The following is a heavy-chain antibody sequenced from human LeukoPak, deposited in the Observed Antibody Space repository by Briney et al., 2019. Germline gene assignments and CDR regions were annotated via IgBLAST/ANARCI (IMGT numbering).Heavy chain of an antibody. D-gene: IGHD1-26*01. CDR2: INHGGST. Sequence: GSLRLSCAASGFTFSSYSMNWVRQSPGKGLEWIGEINHGGSTTYNPSLQSRVTMSVDTSKNQFSLKLTSVTAADEAVYFCARDHPGFLFSGNAYYFDFWGQGTLVTVSS. CDR1: GFTFSSYS. CDR3: ARDHPGFLFSGNAYYFDF. J-gene: IGHJ4*02. V-gene: IGHV4-34*01.